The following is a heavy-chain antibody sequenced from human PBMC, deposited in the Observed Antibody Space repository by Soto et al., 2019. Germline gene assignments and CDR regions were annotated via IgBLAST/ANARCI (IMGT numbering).Heavy chain of an antibody. V-gene: IGHV3-30*18. D-gene: IGHD6-13*01. CDR2: ISYDGSNK. CDR1: GFTFSSYG. Sequence: GGSLRLSCAASGFTFSSYGMHWVRQAPGKGLEWVAVISYDGSNKYYADSVKGRFTISRDNSKNTLYLQMNSLRAEDTAVYYCAKRWGSSWLFDYWGQGTLVTVSS. CDR3: AKRWGSSWLFDY. J-gene: IGHJ4*02.